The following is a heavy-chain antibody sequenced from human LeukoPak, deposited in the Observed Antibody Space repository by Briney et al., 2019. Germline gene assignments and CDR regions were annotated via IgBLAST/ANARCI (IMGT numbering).Heavy chain of an antibody. Sequence: GGSLRLSCVASGFTFSKSAMSWVRQPPGKGLEWVSAISGSGGDTYYADSVKGRFTISRDNSKNTLYLQMNSLRAEDTAVYYCAKVKWELLSPIFDYWGQGTLVTVSS. CDR2: ISGSGGDT. V-gene: IGHV3-23*01. D-gene: IGHD1-26*01. CDR3: AKVKWELLSPIFDY. J-gene: IGHJ4*02. CDR1: GFTFSKSA.